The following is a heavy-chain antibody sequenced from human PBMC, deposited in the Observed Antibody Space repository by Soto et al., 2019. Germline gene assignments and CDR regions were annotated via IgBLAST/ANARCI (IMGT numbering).Heavy chain of an antibody. CDR1: GFTFRSFT. CDR3: TRDASRDSSARGWFDP. CDR2: ISSNSAYI. Sequence: NPGGSLRLSCAASGFTFRSFTMNWVRQAPGKGLEWVSTISSNSAYIYYTGALRGRFTISRDNAKNSLHLQMNSLRAEDTAVYYCTRDASRDSSARGWFDPWGPGTLVTVSS. D-gene: IGHD6-13*01. J-gene: IGHJ5*02. V-gene: IGHV3-21*01.